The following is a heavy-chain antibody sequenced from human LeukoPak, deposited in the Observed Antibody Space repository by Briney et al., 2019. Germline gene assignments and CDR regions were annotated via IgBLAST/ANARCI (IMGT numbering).Heavy chain of an antibody. V-gene: IGHV3-23*01. Sequence: PGGSLRLSCAVSGFTFNNYAMSWVRQAPGKGLEWVSAVSGSGDSTYYADSVKGRFTISRDNSKNTLYLQMNSLRAEDTAIYYCAKDRPGIAVAGVIDYWGQGTLVTVSS. CDR2: VSGSGDST. D-gene: IGHD6-19*01. J-gene: IGHJ4*02. CDR3: AKDRPGIAVAGVIDY. CDR1: GFTFNNYA.